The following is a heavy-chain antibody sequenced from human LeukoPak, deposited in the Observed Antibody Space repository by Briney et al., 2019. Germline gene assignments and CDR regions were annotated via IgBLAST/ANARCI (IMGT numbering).Heavy chain of an antibody. V-gene: IGHV1-18*04. D-gene: IGHD2-2*01. CDR1: GYTFTGYY. CDR2: ISAYNGNT. Sequence: ASVKVSCKASGYTFTGYYMHWVRQAPGQGLEWMGWISAYNGNTNYAQKFQGRVTMTTDTSTSTAYMELRSLRSDDTAVYYCARDGVVPAAIWFDPWGQGTLVTVSS. CDR3: ARDGVVPAAIWFDP. J-gene: IGHJ5*02.